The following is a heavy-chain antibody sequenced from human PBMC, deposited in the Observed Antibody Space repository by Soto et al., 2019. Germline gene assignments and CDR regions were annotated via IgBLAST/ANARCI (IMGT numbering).Heavy chain of an antibody. CDR3: ARLIGNSWLDS. CDR1: GYTFTSYD. D-gene: IGHD2-8*01. J-gene: IGHJ5*01. V-gene: IGHV1-8*01. CDR2: MNPNSGNT. Sequence: GASVKVSCTASGYTFTSYDINWVRQATGQGFEWMGWMNPNSGNTGYAQKFQGRVTINPDTSNNQLSLQLNSVTPDDTAVYYCARLIGNSWLDSWGQGTLVTVSS.